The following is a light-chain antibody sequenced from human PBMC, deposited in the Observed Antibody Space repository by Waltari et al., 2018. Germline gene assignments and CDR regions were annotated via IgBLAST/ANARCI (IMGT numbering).Light chain of an antibody. CDR1: HSVSSS. V-gene: IGKV3-15*01. Sequence: EIVLTQSRATLSMSPGERATLSCRASHSVSSSLAWYQLKPGQASRLLIYGASTRATGIPARFSGSGSGTEFTLTISSLQSEDFAVYYCQQFNNWPGTFGQGTKVEIK. CDR2: GAS. J-gene: IGKJ1*01. CDR3: QQFNNWPGT.